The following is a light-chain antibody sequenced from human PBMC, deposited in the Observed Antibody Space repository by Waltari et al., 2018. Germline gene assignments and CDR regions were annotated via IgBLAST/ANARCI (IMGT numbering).Light chain of an antibody. CDR2: WAS. Sequence: DIVMTQSPDSLAVSLGERAPINCKSSRSVLYSSNNKNYLAWFQQKPGQPPKLLLYWASTRESGVPDRFSGSGSGTDFTLTISTLQAEDVAVYYCQQYYSTPPTFGQGTKVEIK. V-gene: IGKV4-1*01. J-gene: IGKJ1*01. CDR3: QQYYSTPPT. CDR1: RSVLYSSNNKNY.